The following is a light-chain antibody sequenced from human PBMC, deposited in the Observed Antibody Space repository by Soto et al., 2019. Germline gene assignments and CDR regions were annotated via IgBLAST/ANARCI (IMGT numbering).Light chain of an antibody. CDR2: DNN. CDR1: SSNIGNNF. Sequence: QSFLTQPPSVSAAPGQKVTISCSGSSSNIGNNFVSWYQQLPGTAPRLLIYDNNNRPSGIPDRFSGSQSGTSATLAITGLQTGDEADYFCGTWDSSLSVVIFGGGTQLTVL. CDR3: GTWDSSLSVVI. V-gene: IGLV1-51*01. J-gene: IGLJ2*01.